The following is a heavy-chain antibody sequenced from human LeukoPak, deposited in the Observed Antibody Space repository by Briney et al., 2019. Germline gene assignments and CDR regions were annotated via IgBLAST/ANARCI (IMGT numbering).Heavy chain of an antibody. V-gene: IGHV1-69*13. CDR3: ATYDVLTGFEY. J-gene: IGHJ4*02. D-gene: IGHD3-9*01. CDR2: ISPLLGAS. CDR1: GGTFSDYL. Sequence: SVKVPCKAFGGTFSDYLISWVRQAPGQGLNWMGGISPLLGASKHTQNFHDRVTITADESTTTAYMELSDLRSADTAVYYCATYDVLTGFEYWGQGTLVTVSS.